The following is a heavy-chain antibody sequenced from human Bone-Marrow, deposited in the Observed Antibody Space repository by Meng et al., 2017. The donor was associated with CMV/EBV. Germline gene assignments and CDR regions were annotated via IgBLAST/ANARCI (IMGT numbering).Heavy chain of an antibody. Sequence: SLKISCVASGFIFDDFAMHWVRQAPGKGLEWVSSISWNGGSIGYADSVKGRFTVSRDNAKNSLYLQMNSLRAEDTAVYYCARDRMVTDIEYYYYGMDVWGQGTTVTVSS. CDR1: GFIFDDFA. V-gene: IGHV3-9*01. CDR2: ISWNGGSI. D-gene: IGHD5-18*01. J-gene: IGHJ6*02. CDR3: ARDRMVTDIEYYYYGMDV.